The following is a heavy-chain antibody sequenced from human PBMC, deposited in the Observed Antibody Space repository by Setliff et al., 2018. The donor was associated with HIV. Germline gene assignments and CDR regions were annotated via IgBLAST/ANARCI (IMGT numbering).Heavy chain of an antibody. D-gene: IGHD2-21*02. Sequence: GASVKVSCKASGGTFSSYAICWVRQAPGQGLEWMGGIIPILGIANYAQKFQGRVTITADKSTSTAYMELSSLRSEDTAVYYCARGSRSRVVVTVPYYYMDAWGKGTTVTVSS. CDR3: ARGSRSRVVVTVPYYYMDA. CDR2: IIPILGIA. J-gene: IGHJ6*03. CDR1: GGTFSSYA. V-gene: IGHV1-69*10.